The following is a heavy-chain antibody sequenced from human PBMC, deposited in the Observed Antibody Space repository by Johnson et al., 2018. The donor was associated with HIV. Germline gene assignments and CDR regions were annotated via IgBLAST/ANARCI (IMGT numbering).Heavy chain of an antibody. D-gene: IGHD6-6*01. V-gene: IGHV3-30*04. CDR2: ISYAGSYE. J-gene: IGHJ3*02. CDR3: ARPYILLQLVSAFDI. Sequence: QVQLVESGGGVVQPGRSVRLSCAASGFTFNNYAMHWVRQAPGKGLEWVAVISYAGSYEYYADSVKGRFTISRDNFKNTLYLQMNSLRDEDTAVYCCARPYILLQLVSAFDIWGQGTMVTVSS. CDR1: GFTFNNYA.